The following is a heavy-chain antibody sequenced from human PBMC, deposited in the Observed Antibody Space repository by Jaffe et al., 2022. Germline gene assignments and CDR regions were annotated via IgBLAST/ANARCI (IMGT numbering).Heavy chain of an antibody. CDR2: IYYSGST. V-gene: IGHV4-39*01. CDR3: ASRPTDDYGDYGGAFDI. CDR1: GGSISSSSYY. D-gene: IGHD4-17*01. Sequence: QLQLQESGPGLVKPSETLSLTCTVSGGSISSSSYYWGWIRQPPGKGLEWIGSIYYSGSTYYNPSLKSRVTISVDTSKNQFSLKLSSVTAADTAVYYCASRPTDDYGDYGGAFDIWGQGTMVTVSS. J-gene: IGHJ3*02.